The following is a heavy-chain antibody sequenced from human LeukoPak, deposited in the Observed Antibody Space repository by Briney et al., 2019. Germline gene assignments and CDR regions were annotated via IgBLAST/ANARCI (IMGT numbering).Heavy chain of an antibody. Sequence: GGSLRPSCAASGFTFDDYTMHWVRQAPGKGLEWVSLISWDGGSTYYADSVKGRFTISRDNSKNSLYLQMNSLRTEDTALYYCAKDGGLSTRFFDYWGQGTLVTVSS. CDR3: AKDGGLSTRFFDY. CDR1: GFTFDDYT. J-gene: IGHJ4*02. CDR2: ISWDGGST. D-gene: IGHD3-16*02. V-gene: IGHV3-43*01.